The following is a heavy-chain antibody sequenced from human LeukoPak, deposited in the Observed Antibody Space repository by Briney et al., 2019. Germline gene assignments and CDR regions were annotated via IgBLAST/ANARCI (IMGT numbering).Heavy chain of an antibody. D-gene: IGHD3-10*01. CDR1: GFTFSSYS. CDR3: AREVVPYYYGSGYYYYYYMDV. J-gene: IGHJ6*03. CDR2: ISSSSSTI. V-gene: IGHV3-48*01. Sequence: GGSLRLSCAASGFTFSSYSINWVRQAPGKGLELVSYISSSSSTIYYAYSVEGRFTISRDNAKNSLYLQMTSLRAEDTAVYYCAREVVPYYYGSGYYYYYYMDVWGKGTTVTVSS.